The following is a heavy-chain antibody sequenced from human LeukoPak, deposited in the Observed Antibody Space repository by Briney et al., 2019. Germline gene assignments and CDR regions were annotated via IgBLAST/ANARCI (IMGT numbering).Heavy chain of an antibody. CDR1: GFTFGAYA. CDR3: AKGAMPYYDGSGYNYFDY. J-gene: IGHJ4*02. V-gene: IGHV3-23*01. CDR2: MSGSGGMT. Sequence: GGSLRLSCAVSGFTFGAYAMSWVRQAPGKGLEWVSAMSGSGGMTYYADSVKGRFSISRDNSKNTLHLQMNSLRAEDTAVYYCAKGAMPYYDGSGYNYFDYWGQGTPVTVSS. D-gene: IGHD3-22*01.